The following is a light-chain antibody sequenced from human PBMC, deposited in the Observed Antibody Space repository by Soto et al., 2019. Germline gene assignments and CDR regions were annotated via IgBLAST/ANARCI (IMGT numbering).Light chain of an antibody. V-gene: IGKV3-15*01. J-gene: IGKJ3*01. CDR2: GAS. Sequence: EIVMTQSPATLSVSPGERATLSCRASQSVSSNLAWDQQKPGQAPRLLIYGASTRATSSPARFSGSGSGTEFTLTISSLQSEDFAVYYCQQCNSWPLFTFGPGTKVDIK. CDR3: QQCNSWPLFT. CDR1: QSVSSN.